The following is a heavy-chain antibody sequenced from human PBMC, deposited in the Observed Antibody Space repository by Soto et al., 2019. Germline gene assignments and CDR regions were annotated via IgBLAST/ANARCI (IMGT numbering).Heavy chain of an antibody. CDR1: DFTFSSYE. CDR2: ISSSGTTI. Sequence: LRLSCVASDFTFSSYEMNWVRQAPGKGLEWVSYISSSGTTIYYTDSVKGRFTISRDNAKKSLYLQMNSLRAEDTAVYYCVRFGGAAAGPGDYWGQGTLVTVSS. CDR3: VRFGGAAAGPGDY. V-gene: IGHV3-48*03. D-gene: IGHD6-13*01. J-gene: IGHJ4*02.